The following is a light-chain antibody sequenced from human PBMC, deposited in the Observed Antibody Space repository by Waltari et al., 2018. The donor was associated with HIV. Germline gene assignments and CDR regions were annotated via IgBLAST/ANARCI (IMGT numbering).Light chain of an antibody. V-gene: IGKV1-39*01. J-gene: IGKJ1*01. CDR1: QSIRNY. Sequence: DIQMTQSPSSLSASVGDRVTITCRASQSIRNYLNWYQQRPGKAPNLLIYAASSLQSGVPSRFSASVFGTDFTLSISILQPEDFSTYYFQQIYSTPRTFVQ. CDR3: QQIYSTPRT. CDR2: AAS.